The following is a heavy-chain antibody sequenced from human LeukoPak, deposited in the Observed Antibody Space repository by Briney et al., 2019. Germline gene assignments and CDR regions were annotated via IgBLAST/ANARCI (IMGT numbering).Heavy chain of an antibody. D-gene: IGHD2-21*02. V-gene: IGHV3-23*01. Sequence: GGTLRLSCAASGFSFISYAMTWVRQAPGQGLEWVSAISGSGDSTNYADSVKGRFTISRDNSKNTLYLQMNSLRAEDTAIYYCAREDCGGDCYSSEYYFDYWGQGTLVTVSS. CDR1: GFSFISYA. CDR3: AREDCGGDCYSSEYYFDY. CDR2: ISGSGDST. J-gene: IGHJ4*02.